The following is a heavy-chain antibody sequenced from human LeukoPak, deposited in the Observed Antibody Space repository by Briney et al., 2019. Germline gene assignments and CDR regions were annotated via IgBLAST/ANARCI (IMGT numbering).Heavy chain of an antibody. CDR2: VNTDETTT. V-gene: IGHV3-74*01. CDR3: ARGDYGYSPLDY. CDR1: GFTFSSYS. J-gene: IGHJ4*02. D-gene: IGHD5-18*01. Sequence: GGSLRLSCAASGFTFSSYSRNWVRQAPGKGLVWVSRVNTDETTTNYADSVKGRFTISRDNARNTLYLQMNSLRAEDTAVYYCARGDYGYSPLDYWGQGTLVSVSS.